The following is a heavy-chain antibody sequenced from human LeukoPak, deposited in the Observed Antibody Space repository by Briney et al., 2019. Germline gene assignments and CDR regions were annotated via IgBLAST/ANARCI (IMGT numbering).Heavy chain of an antibody. D-gene: IGHD5-24*01. CDR1: GGTFSSYA. V-gene: IGHV1-69*13. Sequence: SVTVSCKASGGTFSSYAISWVRQAPGQGLEWMGGIIPIFGTANYAQKFQGRVTITADESTSTAYMELSSLRSEDTAVYYCARNIMGDGYNYGPFDYWGQGTLVTVSS. CDR3: ARNIMGDGYNYGPFDY. CDR2: IIPIFGTA. J-gene: IGHJ4*02.